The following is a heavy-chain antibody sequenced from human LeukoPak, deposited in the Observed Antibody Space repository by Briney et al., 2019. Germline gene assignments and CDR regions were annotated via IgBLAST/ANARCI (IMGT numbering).Heavy chain of an antibody. J-gene: IGHJ6*02. Sequence: PGGSLRLSCAASGFTFSSYSMNWVRQAPGKGLEWVSSISSSSSYIYYADSVKGRFTISRDNAKNSLYLQMNSLRAEDTAVYHCASGADYYYYGMDVWGQGTTVTVSS. CDR2: ISSSSSYI. V-gene: IGHV3-21*01. D-gene: IGHD3-10*01. CDR3: ASGADYYYYGMDV. CDR1: GFTFSSYS.